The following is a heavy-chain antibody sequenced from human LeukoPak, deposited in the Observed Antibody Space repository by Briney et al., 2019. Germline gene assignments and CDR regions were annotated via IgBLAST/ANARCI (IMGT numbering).Heavy chain of an antibody. CDR1: GYTFTGYH. J-gene: IGHJ6*03. V-gene: IGHV1-2*02. D-gene: IGHD6-13*01. Sequence: ASVKVSCKASGYTFTGYHMHWVRQAPGQGLEWMGWINPNSGGTNYAQKFQGRVTMTRDTSISTAYMELSRLRSDDTAVYYCASEDSSSWYLGYYYYYMDVWGKGTTVTVSS. CDR3: ASEDSSSWYLGYYYYYMDV. CDR2: INPNSGGT.